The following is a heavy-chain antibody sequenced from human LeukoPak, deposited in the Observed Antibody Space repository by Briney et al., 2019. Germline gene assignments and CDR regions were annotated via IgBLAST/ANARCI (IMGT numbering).Heavy chain of an antibody. CDR2: ISWNSGSI. CDR1: GFTFDDYA. CDR3: AKSGSGSYWGYYFDY. Sequence: GGSLRPSCAASGFTFDDYAMHWVRQAPGKGLEWVSGISWNSGSIGYADSVKGRFTISRDNAKNSLYLQMNSLRAEDTALYYCAKSGSGSYWGYYFDYWGQGTLVTVPS. J-gene: IGHJ4*02. D-gene: IGHD3-10*01. V-gene: IGHV3-9*01.